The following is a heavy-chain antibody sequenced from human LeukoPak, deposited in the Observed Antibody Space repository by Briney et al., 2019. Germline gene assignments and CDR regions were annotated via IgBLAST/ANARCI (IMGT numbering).Heavy chain of an antibody. D-gene: IGHD2-2*01. CDR3: ASEKAGYCSSTSCLEY. V-gene: IGHV3-30*04. Sequence: GGSLRLSCAASGFTFSSYAMHWVRQAPGKGLEWVAVISYDGSNKYYADSVKGRFTISRDNSKNTLYLQMNSLRAEDTAVYYCASEKAGYCSSTSCLEYWGQGTLVTVSS. J-gene: IGHJ4*02. CDR1: GFTFSSYA. CDR2: ISYDGSNK.